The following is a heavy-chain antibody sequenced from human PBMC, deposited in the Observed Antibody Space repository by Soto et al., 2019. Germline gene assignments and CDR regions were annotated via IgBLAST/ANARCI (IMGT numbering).Heavy chain of an antibody. CDR2: INRDRREK. Sequence: LRLSCAASGFTFSNYWMSWVRQAPGKGLQWVANINRDRREKYYVDSLKGRFTISRDNADNSLHLQLNSLRDEDTAVYYCTRAPEGSGSYYYFDFWGRGTLVTVSS. D-gene: IGHD3-22*01. V-gene: IGHV3-7*03. CDR3: TRAPEGSGSYYYFDF. CDR1: GFTFSNYW. J-gene: IGHJ4*02.